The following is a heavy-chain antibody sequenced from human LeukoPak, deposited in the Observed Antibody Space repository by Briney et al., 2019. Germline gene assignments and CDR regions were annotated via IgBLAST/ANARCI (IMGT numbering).Heavy chain of an antibody. J-gene: IGHJ5*02. V-gene: IGHV4-59*12. CDR3: ARRDSIAVVPAALNWFEP. CDR1: GDSINSYY. D-gene: IGHD2-2*01. CDR2: IYYSGNT. Sequence: SETLSLTCTVSGDSINSYYWSWIRQPPGKGLEWIGYIYYSGNTNYNPSLKSRVTTSVDTSKIQFSLKLSSVTAADTAVYYCARRDSIAVVPAALNWFEPGAREPWSPSPQ.